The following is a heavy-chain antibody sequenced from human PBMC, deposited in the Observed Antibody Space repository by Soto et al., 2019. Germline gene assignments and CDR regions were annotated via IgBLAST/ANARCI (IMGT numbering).Heavy chain of an antibody. CDR3: ARDHCSGGSCPGNY. D-gene: IGHD2-15*01. CDR1: GYSFTSYG. V-gene: IGHV1-18*01. J-gene: IGHJ4*02. CDR2: ISAYNGNT. Sequence: ASVKVSCKASGYSFTSYGSSWVRQAPGQGLEWMGWISAYNGNTNYAQKLQGRVTMTTDTSTSTAYMELRSLRSDDTAVYYCARDHCSGGSCPGNYWGQGTLVTVSS.